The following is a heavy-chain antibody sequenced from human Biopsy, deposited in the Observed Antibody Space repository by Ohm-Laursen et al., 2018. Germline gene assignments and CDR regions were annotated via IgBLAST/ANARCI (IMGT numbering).Heavy chain of an antibody. CDR1: GFTFDDYA. CDR3: AKDLGLNYSDRFLFYYGMDV. CDR2: ISWNSDDI. J-gene: IGHJ6*02. Sequence: SLRLSCAASGFTFDDYAMHWVRHVPGKGLEWVSGISWNSDDIGYADSVKGRFTISRDNARNALHLQMNSLRTEDTALYYCAKDLGLNYSDRFLFYYGMDVWAEGPRSSSP. D-gene: IGHD4-17*01. V-gene: IGHV3-9*01.